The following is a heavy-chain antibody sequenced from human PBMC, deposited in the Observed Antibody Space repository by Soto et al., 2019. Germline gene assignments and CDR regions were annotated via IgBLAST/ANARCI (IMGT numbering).Heavy chain of an antibody. D-gene: IGHD3-3*01. CDR2: TRNKANSYTT. CDR1: GFTFSDHY. V-gene: IGHV3-72*01. J-gene: IGHJ6*03. CDR3: ARGAEDFWSGYYYYMDV. Sequence: GESLKISCAASGFTFSDHYMDWVRQAPGKGLEWVGRTRNKANSYTTEYAASVKGRFTISRDDSKNSLYLQMNSLKTEDTAVYYCARGAEDFWSGYYYYMDVWGKGTTVTVSS.